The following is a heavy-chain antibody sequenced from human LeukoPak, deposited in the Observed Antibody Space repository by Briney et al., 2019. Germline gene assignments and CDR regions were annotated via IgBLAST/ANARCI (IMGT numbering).Heavy chain of an antibody. Sequence: PGGSLRLSCAASGFTFSSYGMSWVRQAPGKGLEWVSAISGSGGSTYYADSVKGRFTISRDNSKNTLYLQMNSLRAEDTAVYYCTKLSLWRWLQSYFDYWGQGTLVTVSS. V-gene: IGHV3-23*01. CDR2: ISGSGGST. CDR3: TKLSLWRWLQSYFDY. D-gene: IGHD5-24*01. J-gene: IGHJ4*02. CDR1: GFTFSSYG.